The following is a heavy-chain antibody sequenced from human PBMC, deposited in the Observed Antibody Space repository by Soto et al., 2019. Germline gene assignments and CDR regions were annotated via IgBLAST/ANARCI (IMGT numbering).Heavy chain of an antibody. J-gene: IGHJ6*02. CDR2: IDPSDSYT. V-gene: IGHV5-10-1*01. D-gene: IGHD3-3*01. CDR3: ARHDPFTIFGVVNHYGMDV. CDR1: GYSFTSYW. Sequence: PGESLKISCKGSGYSFTSYWISWVRQMPGKGLEWMGRIDPSDSYTNYSPSFQGHVTISADKSISTAYLQWSSLKASDTAMYYCARHDPFTIFGVVNHYGMDVWGQGXTVTVSS.